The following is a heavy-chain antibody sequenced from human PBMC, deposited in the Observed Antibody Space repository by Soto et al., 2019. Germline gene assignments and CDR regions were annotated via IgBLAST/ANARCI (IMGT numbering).Heavy chain of an antibody. D-gene: IGHD6-13*01. V-gene: IGHV1-18*01. CDR1: GYTFTNYG. CDR2: ISAYNGNT. J-gene: IGHJ6*02. CDR3: AREGEMAAPGTHYYYYRGMDV. Sequence: QVQLVQSGAEVKKPGASVKVSCKASGYTFTNYGISWVRQAPGQGLEWMGWISAYNGNTNYAQKLQGRVTMTTDTSTSTAYMELRSLRSDDTAVYYCAREGEMAAPGTHYYYYRGMDVWGQGTTVTVSS.